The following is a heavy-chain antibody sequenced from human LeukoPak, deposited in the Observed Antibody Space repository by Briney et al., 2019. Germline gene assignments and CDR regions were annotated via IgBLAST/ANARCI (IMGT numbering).Heavy chain of an antibody. Sequence: ASVKVSCKASGYTFTSYHMHWVRQAPGQGLEWMGIINPSGGSTTYAQKFQGRVTMTRDMSTSTVYMELSSLRSEDTAVYYCARAPTYVAYHYYMDVWGKGTTVTVSS. J-gene: IGHJ6*03. CDR3: ARAPTYVAYHYYMDV. CDR1: GYTFTSYH. CDR2: INPSGGST. V-gene: IGHV1-46*01. D-gene: IGHD3-10*02.